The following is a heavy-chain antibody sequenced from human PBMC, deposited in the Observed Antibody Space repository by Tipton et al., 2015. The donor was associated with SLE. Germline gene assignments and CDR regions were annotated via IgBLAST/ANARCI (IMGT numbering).Heavy chain of an antibody. V-gene: IGHV3-15*01. Sequence: SLRLSCAASGFTFSNAWMSWVRQAPGKGLEWVGRIKSKTDGGTTDYAAPVKGRFTISRDDSKNTLYLQMNSLKTEDTAVYYCTTDLAAAGQEDAFDTWGQGTMVTVSS. CDR1: GFTFSNAW. CDR3: TTDLAAAGQEDAFDT. J-gene: IGHJ3*02. D-gene: IGHD6-13*01. CDR2: IKSKTDGGTT.